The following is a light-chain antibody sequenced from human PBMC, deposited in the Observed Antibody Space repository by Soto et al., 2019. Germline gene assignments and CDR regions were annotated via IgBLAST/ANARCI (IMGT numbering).Light chain of an antibody. CDR1: QSVSSN. V-gene: IGKV3-15*01. Sequence: EIVLTQSPPTLSFDPLERATLSCRASQSVSSNLAWYQQKPGQAPRLLIYGASTRATGIPARFSGSGSGTEFTLTISSLQSEDFAVYYCQQYNNWPPITFGQGTRLEIK. CDR2: GAS. J-gene: IGKJ5*01. CDR3: QQYNNWPPIT.